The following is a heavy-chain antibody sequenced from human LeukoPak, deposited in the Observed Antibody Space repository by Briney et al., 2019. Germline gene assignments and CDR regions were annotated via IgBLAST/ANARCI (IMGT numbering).Heavy chain of an antibody. CDR3: ARDLGGTRLFDY. CDR2: INAGNGDT. Sequence: ASVKVSCKASGYTFTSYAMHWVRQAPGQRLEWMGSINAGNGDTKYSQKFQGRVTITRDTSASTAYMELSSLRSEDTAVYYCARDLGGTRLFDYWGQGTLVTVSS. CDR1: GYTFTSYA. J-gene: IGHJ4*02. D-gene: IGHD2-15*01. V-gene: IGHV1-3*01.